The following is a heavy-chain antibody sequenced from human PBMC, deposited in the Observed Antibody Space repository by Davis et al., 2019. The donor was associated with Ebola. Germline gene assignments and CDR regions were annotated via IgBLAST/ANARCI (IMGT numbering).Heavy chain of an antibody. CDR3: TAYDSTFRNY. V-gene: IGHV3-43D*03. Sequence: GESLKISCAAYGFTFGDYAMHWVRQAPGKGLDWVSLISWDGRSTAYADSVRDRFSISRDNSRNFLYLQMNGLRAEDTALYYCTAYDSTFRNYWGQGTLVTVSS. D-gene: IGHD3-22*01. CDR1: GFTFGDYA. CDR2: ISWDGRST. J-gene: IGHJ4*02.